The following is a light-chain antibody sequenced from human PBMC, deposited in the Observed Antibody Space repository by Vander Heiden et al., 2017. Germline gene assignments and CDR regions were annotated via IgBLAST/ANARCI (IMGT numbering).Light chain of an antibody. CDR1: QDISNY. CDR3: QQDDNLVFT. CDR2: DAS. V-gene: IGKV1-33*01. Sequence: DIQMTQSPSSLSASVGDRVTITCQASQDISNYLNWYQQKPGKAPKLLIYDASNLETGVPSRFSGSGSGTDFTFTISSLQPEDIATYYCQQDDNLVFTFGPGTKVXIK. J-gene: IGKJ3*01.